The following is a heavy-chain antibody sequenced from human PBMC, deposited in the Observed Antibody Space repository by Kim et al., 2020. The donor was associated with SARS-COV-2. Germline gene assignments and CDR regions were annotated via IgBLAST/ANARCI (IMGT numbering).Heavy chain of an antibody. J-gene: IGHJ3*02. D-gene: IGHD3-3*02. Sequence: AYSVKGRFTISRDNAKNSLYLQMNSLRAEDTSVYYCAREVPFAISDAFDIWGQGTMVTVSS. V-gene: IGHV3-21*01. CDR3: AREVPFAISDAFDI.